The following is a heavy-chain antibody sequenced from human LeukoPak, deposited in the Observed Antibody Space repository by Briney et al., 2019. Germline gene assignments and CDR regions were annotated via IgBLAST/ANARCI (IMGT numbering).Heavy chain of an antibody. J-gene: IGHJ4*02. CDR2: INQDGSEK. Sequence: GGSLRLSCVASGFTFSSYWMSWVRQAPGKGLEWVANINQDGSEKYDVDSAKGRFTISRDNAKNSLYLQMNSLRVEDTAMYYCARGGGGDGSGWSTTDYWGQGTLVTISS. V-gene: IGHV3-7*04. CDR3: ARGGGGDGSGWSTTDY. D-gene: IGHD6-19*01. CDR1: GFTFSSYW.